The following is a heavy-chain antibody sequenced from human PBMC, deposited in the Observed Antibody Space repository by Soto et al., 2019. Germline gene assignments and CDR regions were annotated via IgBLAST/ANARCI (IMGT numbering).Heavy chain of an antibody. V-gene: IGHV1-18*01. D-gene: IGHD1-7*01. CDR3: ARDSSYNWNYGRADY. CDR1: GYTFTSYG. CDR2: ISAYNGNT. Sequence: QVPLVQSGAEVKKPGASVKVSCKASGYTFTSYGISWVRQAPGQGLEWMGWISAYNGNTNYAQKLQGRVTMTTDTSTSKAYMELRSLRSDDTAVYYCARDSSYNWNYGRADYWGQGTLVTVSS. J-gene: IGHJ4*02.